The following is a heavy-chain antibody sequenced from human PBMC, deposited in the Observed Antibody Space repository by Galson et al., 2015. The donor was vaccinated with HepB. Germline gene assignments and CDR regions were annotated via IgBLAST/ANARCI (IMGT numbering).Heavy chain of an antibody. J-gene: IGHJ4*02. CDR1: GGSVSGDSAA. CDR3: ASKLAVAAITPFDY. V-gene: IGHV6-1*01. CDR2: AAYMSEWYN. Sequence: CAISGGSVSGDSAAWNWISRARSSGREGLGRAAYMSEWYNDYSVSVKSRITINPDKSKNQFSLQLNSVTPEDTAVYYCASKLAVAAITPFDYWGQGTLVTVSS. D-gene: IGHD6-19*01.